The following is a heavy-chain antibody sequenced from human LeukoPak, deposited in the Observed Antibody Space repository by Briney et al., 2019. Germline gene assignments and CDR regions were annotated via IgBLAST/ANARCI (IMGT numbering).Heavy chain of an antibody. Sequence: RASVKVSCKASGYHFTGYHVHWVRQAPGQGLEWMGRISTDSGDADIAQKFQGRVTMTRDTSISTAYMELSSLRSEDTAVYYCARGGYQLLSTDTGNWFDPWGQGTLVTVSS. CDR1: GYHFTGYH. V-gene: IGHV1-2*02. J-gene: IGHJ5*02. D-gene: IGHD2-2*01. CDR2: ISTDSGDA. CDR3: ARGGYQLLSTDTGNWFDP.